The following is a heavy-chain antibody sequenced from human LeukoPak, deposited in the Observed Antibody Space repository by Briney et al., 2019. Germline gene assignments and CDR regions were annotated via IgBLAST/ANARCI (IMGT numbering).Heavy chain of an antibody. V-gene: IGHV4-4*07. Sequence: SETLSLTCTVSGDSISSYYWTWIRQPAGKGLEWTGRIYTSGSTNYNPSLKSRVTMSVDTSKNQFSLKLSSVTAADTAVYYCGRDQQLVGFDPWGQGTLVTVSS. CDR2: IYTSGST. D-gene: IGHD6-6*01. J-gene: IGHJ5*02. CDR1: GDSISSYY. CDR3: GRDQQLVGFDP.